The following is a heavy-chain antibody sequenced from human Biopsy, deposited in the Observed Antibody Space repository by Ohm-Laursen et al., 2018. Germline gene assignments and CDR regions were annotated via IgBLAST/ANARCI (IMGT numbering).Heavy chain of an antibody. CDR3: SKLGGDPAPFDRASDV. CDR2: IGGGGSPT. V-gene: IGHV3-23*01. D-gene: IGHD2-21*02. CDR1: GFTFRNYA. Sequence: SLRLSCAATGFTFRNYALTWVRQAPGKVLEWVSAIGGGGSPTLYADSVKGRFTIPRDDSKNTLYLQMNSLRVEDTAVYFCSKLGGDPAPFDRASDVWSRGTKVTVSS. J-gene: IGHJ3*01.